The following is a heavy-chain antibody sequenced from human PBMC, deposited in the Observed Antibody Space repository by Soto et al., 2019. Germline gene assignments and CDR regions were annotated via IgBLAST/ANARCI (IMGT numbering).Heavy chain of an antibody. CDR1: GGSISSYY. Sequence: SETLSLTCTVSGGSISSYYWSWIRQPAGKGLEWIGRIYTSGSTNYNPSLKSRVTMSVDTSKNQFSLKLSSVAAADTAVYYCARDSRYSSSWYAPFDYWGQGTLVTVSS. V-gene: IGHV4-4*07. J-gene: IGHJ4*02. CDR2: IYTSGST. D-gene: IGHD6-13*01. CDR3: ARDSRYSSSWYAPFDY.